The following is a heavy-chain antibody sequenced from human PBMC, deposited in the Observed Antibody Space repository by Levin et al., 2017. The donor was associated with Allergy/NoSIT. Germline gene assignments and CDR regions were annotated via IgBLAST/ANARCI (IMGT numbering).Heavy chain of an antibody. CDR1: GFTFSSYA. Sequence: PGGSLRLSCAASGFTFSSYAMHWVRQAPGKGLEWVAVISYDGSNKYYADSVKGRFTISRDNSKNTLYLQMNSLRAEDTAVYYCARAGGGQWLVTRYYFDYWGQGTLVTVSS. D-gene: IGHD6-19*01. CDR3: ARAGGGQWLVTRYYFDY. CDR2: ISYDGSNK. J-gene: IGHJ4*02. V-gene: IGHV3-30*04.